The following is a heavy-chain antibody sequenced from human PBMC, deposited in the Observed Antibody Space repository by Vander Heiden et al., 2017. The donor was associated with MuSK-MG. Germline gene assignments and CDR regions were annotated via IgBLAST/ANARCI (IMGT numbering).Heavy chain of an antibody. Sequence: QVQLVQSGAEVKKPGSSVKVSCKASGGTFSSYAISWVRQAPGQGLEWMGGIIPIFGTANYAQKFQGRVTITADESTSTAYMELSSLRSEDTAVYYCARDGALGDYVSRGWFDPWGQGTLVTVSS. V-gene: IGHV1-69*01. CDR2: IIPIFGTA. CDR1: GGTFSSYA. D-gene: IGHD4-17*01. CDR3: ARDGALGDYVSRGWFDP. J-gene: IGHJ5*02.